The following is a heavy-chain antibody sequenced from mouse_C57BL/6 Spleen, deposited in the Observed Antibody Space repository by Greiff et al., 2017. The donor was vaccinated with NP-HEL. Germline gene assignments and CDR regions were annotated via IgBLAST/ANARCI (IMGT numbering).Heavy chain of an antibody. J-gene: IGHJ2*01. CDR3: TSGSSYDY. V-gene: IGHV1-15*01. D-gene: IGHD1-1*01. CDR2: IDPETGGT. Sequence: QVQLKESGAELVRPGASVTLSCKASGYTFTDYEMPWVKQTPVHGLEWIGAIDPETGGTAYNQKFKGKAILTADKSSSTAYMELRSLTSEDSAVYYCTSGSSYDYWGQGTTLTVSS. CDR1: GYTFTDYE.